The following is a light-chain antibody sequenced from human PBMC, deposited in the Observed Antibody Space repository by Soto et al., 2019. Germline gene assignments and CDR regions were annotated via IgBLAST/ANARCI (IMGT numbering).Light chain of an antibody. Sequence: QSALTQPASVSGYPGQSITISCTGTNSDVGSHNFVSWYQQYPGKAPKLLIYEASKRPSGLSNRFSGSKSGNTVSLTISGLQAEDEAEYYCCSLTNGATWVFGGGTKLTVL. CDR2: EAS. CDR3: CSLTNGATWV. CDR1: NSDVGSHNF. J-gene: IGLJ3*02. V-gene: IGLV2-23*01.